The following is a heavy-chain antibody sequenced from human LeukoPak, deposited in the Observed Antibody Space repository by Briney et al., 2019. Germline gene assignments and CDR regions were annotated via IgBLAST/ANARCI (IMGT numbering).Heavy chain of an antibody. J-gene: IGHJ4*02. CDR2: ISYDGSNK. Sequence: GGSLRLSCAASGFTFSSYAMHWVRQAPGKGLEWVAVISYDGSNKYYADSVKGRFTISRDSSKNTLYLQMNSLRAEDTAVYYCVRVGEFDYWGQGTWSPSPQ. V-gene: IGHV3-30-3*01. CDR1: GFTFSSYA. CDR3: VRVGEFDY.